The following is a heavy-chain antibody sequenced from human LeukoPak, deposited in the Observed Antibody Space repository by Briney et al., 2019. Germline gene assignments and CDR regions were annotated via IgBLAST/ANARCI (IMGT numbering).Heavy chain of an antibody. CDR3: ARDVNNYFDY. CDR1: GFTVSSYT. J-gene: IGHJ4*02. Sequence: GGSLRLSCAASGFTVSSYTMHWVRQAPGKGLEYVSAISSNGGSTYYANSVKGRFTISRDDSKNTLYVQMNSLRTEDTAFYYCARDVNNYFDYWGLGTLVTVSS. V-gene: IGHV3-64*01. CDR2: ISSNGGST.